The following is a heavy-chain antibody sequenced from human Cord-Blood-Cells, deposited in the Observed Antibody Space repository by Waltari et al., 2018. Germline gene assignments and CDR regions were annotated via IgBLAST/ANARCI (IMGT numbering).Heavy chain of an antibody. Sequence: QLQLQESGPGLVKPSETLSLTCTVSGGSISSSSYSWGWIRQPPGKGLEWIGSIYYSGSTYYNPSLKSRVTISVDTSKNQFSLKLSSVTAADTAVYYCARQMGYEYDYSKDYFDYWGQGTLVTVSS. D-gene: IGHD4-4*01. V-gene: IGHV4-39*01. CDR1: GGSISSSSYS. J-gene: IGHJ4*02. CDR2: IYYSGST. CDR3: ARQMGYEYDYSKDYFDY.